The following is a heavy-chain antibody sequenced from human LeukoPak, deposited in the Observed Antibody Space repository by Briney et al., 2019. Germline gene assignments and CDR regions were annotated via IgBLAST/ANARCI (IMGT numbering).Heavy chain of an antibody. J-gene: IGHJ6*03. CDR2: IKQDGSEK. CDR3: ARDGPEGSGSYMDV. Sequence: GGSLRLSCAASGFTFSSYWMSWVRQAPGKGLEWVANIKQDGSEKYYVDSVKGRFTISRDNAKNSLYLQMNSLRAEDTAVYYCARDGPEGSGSYMDVWGKGTTVTVSS. V-gene: IGHV3-7*01. CDR1: GFTFSSYW. D-gene: IGHD3-10*01.